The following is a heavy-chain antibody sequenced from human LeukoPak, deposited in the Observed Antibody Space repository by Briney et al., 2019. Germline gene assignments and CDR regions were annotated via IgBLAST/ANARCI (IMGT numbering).Heavy chain of an antibody. CDR2: ISYDGSNK. CDR3: AKRWMPGGVLLWFGELLAPFDY. CDR1: GFTFSSYA. D-gene: IGHD3-10*01. J-gene: IGHJ4*02. V-gene: IGHV3-30-3*02. Sequence: GGSLRLSCAASGFTFSSYAMHWVRQAPGKGLEWVAGISYDGSNKYYADSVKGRFTISRDNSKNTLYLQMNSLRAGDTAVYYCAKRWMPGGVLLWFGELLAPFDYWGQGTLVTVSS.